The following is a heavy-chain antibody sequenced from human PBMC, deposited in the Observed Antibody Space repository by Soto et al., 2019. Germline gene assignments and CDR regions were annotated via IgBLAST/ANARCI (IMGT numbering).Heavy chain of an antibody. Sequence: QVQLQQWGAGLLKPSETLSLTCAVYGGSFSGYYWTWIRQPQGTGLEWIGEINHSGSTNYNPSLKSRVTISVDTSKHQFSLKLTSVTAADTAVYYCARDKITGLFDYWGQGTLVTVSS. V-gene: IGHV4-34*01. CDR2: INHSGST. CDR1: GGSFSGYY. J-gene: IGHJ4*02. D-gene: IGHD2-8*02. CDR3: ARDKITGLFDY.